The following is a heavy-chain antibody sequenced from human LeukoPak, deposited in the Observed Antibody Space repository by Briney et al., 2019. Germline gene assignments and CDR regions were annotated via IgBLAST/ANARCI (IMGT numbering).Heavy chain of an antibody. J-gene: IGHJ4*02. CDR1: GYTFTGYY. CDR3: ARDPSTYYDFWSGYYFEYYFDY. V-gene: IGHV1-2*02. D-gene: IGHD3-3*01. Sequence: ASVKVSCKASGYTFTGYYMHWVRQAPGQGLEWMGWTNSNSGGTNYAQKFQGRVTMTRDTSISTAYMELSRLRSDDTAVYYCARDPSTYYDFWSGYYFEYYFDYWGQGTLVTVSS. CDR2: TNSNSGGT.